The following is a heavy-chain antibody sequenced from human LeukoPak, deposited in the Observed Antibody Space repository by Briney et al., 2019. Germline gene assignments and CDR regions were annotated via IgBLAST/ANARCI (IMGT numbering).Heavy chain of an antibody. CDR3: TTVEHIVVVTAKPDY. V-gene: IGHV3-15*01. CDR2: FKSKTDGGTT. D-gene: IGHD2-21*02. CDR1: GFSFNNYG. J-gene: IGHJ4*02. Sequence: GGSLKLSCATSGFSFNNYGMHWVRQAPGKGLGGVGRFKSKTDGGTTDYAAPVKGRFTISRDDSKNTLYLQMNSLKTEDTAVYYCTTVEHIVVVTAKPDYWGQGTLVTVSS.